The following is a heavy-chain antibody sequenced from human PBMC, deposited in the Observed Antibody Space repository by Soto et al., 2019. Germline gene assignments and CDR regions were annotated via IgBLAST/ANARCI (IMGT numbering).Heavy chain of an antibody. V-gene: IGHV3-43D*03. J-gene: IGHJ6*02. CDR1: GFTFDDYA. CDR3: AKDIIAGRYYYYGMDV. Sequence: GGSLRLSCAASGFTFDDYAMHWVRQAPGKGLEWVSLISWDGVSTYYADSVKGRFTISRDNSKNSLYLQMNSLRAEDTALYYCAKDIIAGRYYYYGMDVWGQGTTVTVSS. D-gene: IGHD2-15*01. CDR2: ISWDGVST.